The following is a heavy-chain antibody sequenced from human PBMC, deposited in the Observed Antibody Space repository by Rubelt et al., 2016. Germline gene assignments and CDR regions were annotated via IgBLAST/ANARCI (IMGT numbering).Heavy chain of an antibody. CDR1: GFTFSSYA. J-gene: IGHJ4*02. Sequence: VQLVESGGGLVQPGGSLRLSCAASGFTFSSYAMHWVRQAPGKGLEWVAVISYDGSNKYYADSVKGRFTISRDNSKNSLYLQMNSLRAEDTAVYYCARVRRDYFDYWGQGTLVTVSS. V-gene: IGHV3-30*04. CDR2: ISYDGSNK. CDR3: ARVRRDYFDY. D-gene: IGHD3-10*01.